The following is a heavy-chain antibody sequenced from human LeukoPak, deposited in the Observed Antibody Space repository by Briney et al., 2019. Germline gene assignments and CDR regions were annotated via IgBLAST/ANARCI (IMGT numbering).Heavy chain of an antibody. CDR1: GFMVGHKY. J-gene: IGHJ4*02. CDR2: IYAGGNT. D-gene: IGHD2-2*01. Sequence: GGSLRLSCAASGFMVGHKYMSWVRQAPGKGLEWLSIIYAGGNTYSADSVKGRFTISRDNSRNTVYLQMNNLRDDDTAVYYCAKEESHQLLSTWGQGTLVIVSS. CDR3: AKEESHQLLST. V-gene: IGHV3-66*01.